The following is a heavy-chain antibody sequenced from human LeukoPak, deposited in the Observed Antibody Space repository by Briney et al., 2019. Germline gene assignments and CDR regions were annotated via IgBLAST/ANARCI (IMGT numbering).Heavy chain of an antibody. CDR3: ARGGTNYDILTGYHPDAFDI. CDR2: IYYSGTT. D-gene: IGHD3-9*01. Sequence: SETLSLTCTVSGGSISSYYWSWIRQPPGKGLGLIGYIYYSGTTNYNPSLKSRVTISVDTSDNQFSLKLSSVTAADTAVYYCARGGTNYDILTGYHPDAFDIWGQGTMVTVSS. CDR1: GGSISSYY. J-gene: IGHJ3*02. V-gene: IGHV4-59*01.